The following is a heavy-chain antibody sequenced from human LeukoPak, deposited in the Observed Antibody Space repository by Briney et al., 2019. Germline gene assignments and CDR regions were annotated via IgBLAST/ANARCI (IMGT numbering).Heavy chain of an antibody. D-gene: IGHD6-13*01. J-gene: IGHJ4*02. CDR2: IIPIFGTA. CDR3: ARDLSPGYSSSWSLGY. CDR1: GGTFSSYA. V-gene: IGHV1-69*13. Sequence: AASVKVSCKASGGTFSSYAISWVRQAPGQGLEWMGGIIPIFGTANYAQKFQGRVTITADESTSTAYMELSSLRSEDTAVYYCARDLSPGYSSSWSLGYWGQGTLVTVSS.